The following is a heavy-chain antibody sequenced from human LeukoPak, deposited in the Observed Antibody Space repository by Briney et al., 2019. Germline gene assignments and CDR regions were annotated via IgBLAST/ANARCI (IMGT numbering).Heavy chain of an antibody. J-gene: IGHJ4*02. CDR2: IYPGDSDT. CDR1: GYSFTSYW. D-gene: IGHD3-22*01. V-gene: IGHV5-51*01. Sequence: GESLKISCKGSGYSFTSYWIGRVRQMPGKGLEWMGIIYPGDSDTRYSPSFQGQVTISADKSISTAYLQWSSLKASDTAMYYCARLKDSSGYPQYYFDYWGQGTLVTVSS. CDR3: ARLKDSSGYPQYYFDY.